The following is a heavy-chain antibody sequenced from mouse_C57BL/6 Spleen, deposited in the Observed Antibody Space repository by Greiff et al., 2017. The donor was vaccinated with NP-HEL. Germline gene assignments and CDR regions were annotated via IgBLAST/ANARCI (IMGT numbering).Heavy chain of an antibody. CDR3: ARDSYYDVYYAMDY. J-gene: IGHJ4*01. CDR2: IYPGDGDT. D-gene: IGHD2-4*01. V-gene: IGHV1-80*01. Sequence: QVQLQQSGAELVKPGASVKISCKASGYAFSSYWMNWVKQRPGKGLEWIGQIYPGDGDTNYNGKFKGKATLTADKSSSTAYMQLSSLTSEDSAVYFCARDSYYDVYYAMDYWGQGTSVTVSS. CDR1: GYAFSSYW.